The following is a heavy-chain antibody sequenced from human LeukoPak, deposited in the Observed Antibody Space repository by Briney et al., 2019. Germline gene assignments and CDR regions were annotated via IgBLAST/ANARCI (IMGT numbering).Heavy chain of an antibody. CDR1: GFTFSSYS. V-gene: IGHV3-21*01. CDR2: TSSSSSYI. D-gene: IGHD5-12*01. CDR3: ARGVDIVATIDY. J-gene: IGHJ4*02. Sequence: GGSLRLSCAASGFTFSSYSMNWVRQAPGKGLEWVSSTSSSSSYIYYADSVKGRFTISRDNAKNSLYLQMNSLRAEDTAVYYCARGVDIVATIDYWGQGTLVTVSS.